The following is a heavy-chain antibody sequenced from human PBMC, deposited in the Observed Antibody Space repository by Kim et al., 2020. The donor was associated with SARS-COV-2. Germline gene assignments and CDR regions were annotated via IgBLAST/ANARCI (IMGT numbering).Heavy chain of an antibody. CDR2: ISSSSSTI. CDR3: AILGGTSSSWYFDY. D-gene: IGHD6-13*01. V-gene: IGHV3-48*04. CDR1: GFTFSSYS. J-gene: IGHJ4*02. Sequence: GGSLRLSCAASGFTFSSYSMNWVRQAPGKGLEWVSYISSSSSTIYYADSVKGRFTISRDNAKNSLYLQMNSLRAEDTAVYYCAILGGTSSSWYFDYWGQGTLVTVSS.